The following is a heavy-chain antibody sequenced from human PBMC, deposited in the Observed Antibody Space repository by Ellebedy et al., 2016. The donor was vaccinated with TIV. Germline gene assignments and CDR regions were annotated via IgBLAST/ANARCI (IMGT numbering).Heavy chain of an antibody. CDR2: IHNVGST. J-gene: IGHJ3*02. V-gene: IGHV3-66*01. CDR1: GFTFSTYW. Sequence: GGSLRLSCTASGFTFSTYWMTWVRQAPGKGLDWVSVIHNVGSTFHADSVKGRFTISTDNSKNILYLQMNSLRVEDTAVYYCGTSALNWGPDGFDIWGQGTMVTVSS. D-gene: IGHD7-27*01. CDR3: GTSALNWGPDGFDI.